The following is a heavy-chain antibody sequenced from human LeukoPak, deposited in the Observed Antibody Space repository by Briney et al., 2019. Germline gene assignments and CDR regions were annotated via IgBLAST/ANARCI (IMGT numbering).Heavy chain of an antibody. V-gene: IGHV3-23*01. J-gene: IGHJ4*02. D-gene: IGHD1-1*01. CDR3: AKSRSGSANWALQIFDN. CDR2: ISGTGTGT. Sequence: GGSLRLSCAASGFTFNNYGLSWVRQAPGKGLEWVSVISGTGTGTCYADSVKGRFTISRDTSKNTLYLQMNSLRVEDTAVYFCAKSRSGSANWALQIFDNWGQGALVTVS. CDR1: GFTFNNYG.